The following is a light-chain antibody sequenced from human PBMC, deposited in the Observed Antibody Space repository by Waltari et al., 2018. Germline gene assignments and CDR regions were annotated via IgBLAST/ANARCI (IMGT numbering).Light chain of an antibody. CDR1: QGIKND. J-gene: IGKJ1*01. CDR3: LQSNRYPWT. Sequence: DIQMTQSPSSLSASVGDRVTLACRASQGIKNDLGWYQPKPGKAPKRLIYSASSLQSGVPPRFSGSGSGTEFTLTISSLQPEDFATYYCLQSNRYPWTFGQGTKVEIK. V-gene: IGKV1-17*01. CDR2: SAS.